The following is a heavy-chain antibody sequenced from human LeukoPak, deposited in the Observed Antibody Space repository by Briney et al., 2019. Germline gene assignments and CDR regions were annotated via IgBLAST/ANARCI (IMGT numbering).Heavy chain of an antibody. CDR3: ARREAGLYFDY. D-gene: IGHD3-10*01. CDR2: IYYSGST. V-gene: IGHV4-59*08. J-gene: IGHJ4*02. Sequence: PSETLSLTCTVSGGSISSYYWSWIRQPPGKGLEWIGYIYYSGSTNYNPSLKSRVTISVDTSKNQFSLKLSSVTAADTAVYYCARREAGLYFDYWGQGTLVTVSS. CDR1: GGSISSYY.